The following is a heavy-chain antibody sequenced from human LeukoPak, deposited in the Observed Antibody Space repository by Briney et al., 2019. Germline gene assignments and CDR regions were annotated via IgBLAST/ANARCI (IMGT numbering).Heavy chain of an antibody. Sequence: SQTLSLTCTVSGGSISSGDYYWSWIRQPPGKGLEWIGYIYYSGSTYYNPSLKSRVTISVDTAKNQFSLKLSSVTAADTAVYYCAREASSGWHIDYWGQGTLVTVSS. D-gene: IGHD6-19*01. J-gene: IGHJ4*02. V-gene: IGHV4-30-4*08. CDR3: AREASSGWHIDY. CDR1: GGSISSGDYY. CDR2: IYYSGST.